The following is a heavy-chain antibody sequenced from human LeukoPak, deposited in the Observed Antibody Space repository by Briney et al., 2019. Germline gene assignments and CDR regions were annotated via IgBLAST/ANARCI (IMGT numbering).Heavy chain of an antibody. CDR3: AREVAVVAATNYYFDY. Sequence: PSETLSLTCTVSGGSISSGGYYWSWIRQHPGKGLEWIGYIYYSGSTYYNPSLKSRVTISVDTSKNQFSLKLSSVTAADTAVYYCAREVAVVAATNYYFDYWGQGTLVTVSS. D-gene: IGHD2-15*01. CDR2: IYYSGST. CDR1: GGSISSGGYY. J-gene: IGHJ4*02. V-gene: IGHV4-31*03.